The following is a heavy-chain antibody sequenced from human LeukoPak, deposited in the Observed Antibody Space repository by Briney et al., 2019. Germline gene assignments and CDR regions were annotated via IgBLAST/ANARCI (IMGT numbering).Heavy chain of an antibody. CDR1: GGSISSGGYY. D-gene: IGHD3-22*01. V-gene: IGHV4-31*03. CDR2: IYYSGST. Sequence: SETLSLTCTVSGGSISSGGYYWSWIRQHPGKGLEWIGYIYYSGSTYYNPSLKSRVTISVDTSKNQFSLKLSSVTAADTAVYYCARGGTLSYYYDSSSYYFDYWGQGTLVTVSS. J-gene: IGHJ4*02. CDR3: ARGGTLSYYYDSSSYYFDY.